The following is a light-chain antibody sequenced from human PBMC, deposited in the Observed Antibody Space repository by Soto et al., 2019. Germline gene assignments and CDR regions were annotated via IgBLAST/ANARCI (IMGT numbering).Light chain of an antibody. CDR3: QSYDSSLSGSV. CDR2: GNS. CDR1: SSNIGAGYD. Sequence: QSVLTQPPSASGAPGQRVTISCTGSSSNIGAGYDVHWYQQLPGTAPKLLIYGNSNRPSGVPDRFSSSKSGTSASLAITGLHAEDEADYYCQSYDSSLSGSVFGGGTNLTVL. V-gene: IGLV1-40*01. J-gene: IGLJ3*02.